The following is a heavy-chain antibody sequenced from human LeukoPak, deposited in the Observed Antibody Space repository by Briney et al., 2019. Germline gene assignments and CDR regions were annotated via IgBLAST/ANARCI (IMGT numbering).Heavy chain of an antibody. CDR2: TSSSSSNI. J-gene: IGHJ4*02. Sequence: PGGSLRLSCAASGLTFSTYSMNWVRQAPGKGLEWVSSTSSSSSNIYYADSLRGRFTISRDNAKNSLYLQMNNLRVEDTAVYYCAREEVKSFDNWGQGTLVTVSS. CDR1: GLTFSTYS. V-gene: IGHV3-21*04. CDR3: AREEVKSFDN.